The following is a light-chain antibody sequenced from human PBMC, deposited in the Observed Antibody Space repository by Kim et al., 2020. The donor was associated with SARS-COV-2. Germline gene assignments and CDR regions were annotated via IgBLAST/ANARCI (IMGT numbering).Light chain of an antibody. V-gene: IGKV3-15*01. J-gene: IGKJ2*01. CDR2: GAS. CDR3: QQYNRWPPYI. CDR1: QSVTSN. Sequence: VVPGERATRSCRASQSVTSNLAWYQQNPGQAPRLLIYGASIRATGIPDRFSGSGSGTEFTLTISSLQSEDFALYYCQQYNRWPPYIFGQGTKLEI.